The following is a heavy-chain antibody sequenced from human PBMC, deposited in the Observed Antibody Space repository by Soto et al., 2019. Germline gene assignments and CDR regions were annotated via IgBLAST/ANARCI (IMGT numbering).Heavy chain of an antibody. Sequence: QVRLVQSGAEVKKPGSSVKVSCKTSGGTFSRHAISWVRQAPGQGLEWMGGISPILGTTNYAQKFQGRVMITADESTTTAYIELSSLRSEDTAVYYCARDPLRATYAFDYWGQGTLVTVSS. D-gene: IGHD1-1*01. V-gene: IGHV1-69*11. CDR3: ARDPLRATYAFDY. J-gene: IGHJ4*02. CDR2: ISPILGTT. CDR1: GGTFSRHA.